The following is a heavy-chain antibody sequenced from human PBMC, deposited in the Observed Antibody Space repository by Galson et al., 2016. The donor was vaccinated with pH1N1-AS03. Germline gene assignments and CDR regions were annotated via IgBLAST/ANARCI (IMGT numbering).Heavy chain of an antibody. V-gene: IGHV3-11*01. CDR1: GFTFIDYY. Sequence: SLRLSCAASGFTFIDYYMNWIRQAPGKGLEWVSYISPTATTINYADSVKGRFTISRDNAKNSLYLQMSTLRSDDTAVYYCARPNGDYAINAFDIWGNGTTVIVSS. D-gene: IGHD4-17*01. CDR2: ISPTATTI. J-gene: IGHJ3*02. CDR3: ARPNGDYAINAFDI.